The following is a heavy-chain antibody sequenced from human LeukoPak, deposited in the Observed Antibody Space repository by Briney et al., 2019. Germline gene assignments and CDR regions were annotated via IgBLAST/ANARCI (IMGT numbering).Heavy chain of an antibody. CDR2: IYTSGST. V-gene: IGHV4-4*07. Sequence: PSETLSLTCTVSGGSISSYYWSWIRQPPGKGPEWIGRIYTSGSTNYNPPLKSRVTMSVDTSKNQFSLKLSSVTAADTAVYYCARVGSRGFDPWGQGTLVTVSS. CDR1: GGSISSYY. D-gene: IGHD6-13*01. J-gene: IGHJ5*02. CDR3: ARVGSRGFDP.